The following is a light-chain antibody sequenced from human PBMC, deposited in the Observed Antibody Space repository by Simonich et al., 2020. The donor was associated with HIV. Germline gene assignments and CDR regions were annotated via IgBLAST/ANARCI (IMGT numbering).Light chain of an antibody. CDR3: AAWDDSLNGPV. J-gene: IGLJ2*01. V-gene: IGLV1-44*01. CDR2: RKK. CDR1: NSNIGSNT. Sequence: QSVLTPPPSASGTPGQRVTLFFSGSNSNIGSNTVNWYQQLPGTAPKLRIYRKKQRPSGVPDRVSGSKSGTSASLAISGLQSEDEADDYCAAWDDSLNGPVFGGGTKLTVL.